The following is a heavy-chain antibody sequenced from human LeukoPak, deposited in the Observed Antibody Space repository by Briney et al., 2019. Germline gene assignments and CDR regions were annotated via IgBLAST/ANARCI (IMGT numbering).Heavy chain of an antibody. J-gene: IGHJ4*02. CDR1: GGSISSYY. CDR3: ARAGDGGGRYGGLIDY. Sequence: SETLSLTCTVSGGSISSYYWGWIRQPAGKGLEWIGRIYTSGSTNYNPSLKSRVTISLDTSKNQFSLKLSSVTAADTAVYYCARAGDGGGRYGGLIDYWGQGTLVTVSS. CDR2: IYTSGST. D-gene: IGHD5-24*01. V-gene: IGHV4-4*07.